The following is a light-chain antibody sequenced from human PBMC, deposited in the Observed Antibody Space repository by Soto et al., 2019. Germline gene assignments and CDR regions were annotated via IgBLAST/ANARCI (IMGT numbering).Light chain of an antibody. CDR1: QSVSYY. J-gene: IGKJ1*01. CDR2: GAS. V-gene: IGKV3-20*01. Sequence: TLSLSPGERATLSCRASQSVSYYLAWYQQKPGQAPRLLISGASNRATGIPERFSGSGAWTDFTLTFFRLEDEDLGMYYSDSYDLLRTFGEGTNVDIK. CDR3: DSYDLLRT.